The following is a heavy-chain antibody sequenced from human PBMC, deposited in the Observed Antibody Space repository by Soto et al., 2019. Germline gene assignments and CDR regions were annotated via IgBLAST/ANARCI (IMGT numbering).Heavy chain of an antibody. V-gene: IGHV1-69*02. J-gene: IGHJ4*02. D-gene: IGHD2-2*02. CDR2: ISPILGIA. Sequence: QVQLVQSGAEVKKPGSSVKVSCKASGGTFSSYTISWVRQAPGQGLEWMGRISPILGIANYAQKFQGRVTITADKATSTAYMELSSLRSEDTALYYCAMEYCSSTSCYRDYWGQGTLVTVSS. CDR1: GGTFSSYT. CDR3: AMEYCSSTSCYRDY.